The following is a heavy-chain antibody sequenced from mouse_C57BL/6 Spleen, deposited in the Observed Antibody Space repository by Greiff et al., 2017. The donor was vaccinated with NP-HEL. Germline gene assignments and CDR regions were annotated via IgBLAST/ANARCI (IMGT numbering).Heavy chain of an antibody. CDR2: IYPSASGT. J-gene: IGHJ2*01. Sequence: QVQLQQPGAELVRPGTSVKLSCKASGYTFTSYWMQWVKQRPVQGLEWIGKIYPSASGTNYNQKFKGKATLTVDKSSSTAYMQLSSLTSEASAVYYCARYVDNCSYFDYWGQGTTVTVSS. CDR1: GYTFTSYW. CDR3: ARYVDNCSYFDY. V-gene: IGHV1-52*01.